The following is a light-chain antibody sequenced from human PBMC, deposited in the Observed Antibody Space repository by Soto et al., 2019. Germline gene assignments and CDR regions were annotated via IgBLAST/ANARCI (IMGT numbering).Light chain of an antibody. V-gene: IGKV1-13*02. CDR2: DAS. CDR3: QQFQSSALT. Sequence: AIQLTQSPSSLSASVGDRVTITCRASQGISSALAWYQHKPGRAPRLLIYDASSLQSGVSSRFSGSGSGTDFPLTISRLQPEDFATYYCQQFQSSALTFGGGTKLEIK. CDR1: QGISSA. J-gene: IGKJ4*01.